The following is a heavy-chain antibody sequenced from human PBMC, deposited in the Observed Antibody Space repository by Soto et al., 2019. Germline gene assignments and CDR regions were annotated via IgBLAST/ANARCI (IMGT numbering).Heavy chain of an antibody. V-gene: IGHV4-59*01. Sequence: SAALSITCSVSGGSISSYYWSWFRQPPGKGLEWIGYIYYSGSTNYNPSLKSRVTISVDTSKNQFSLKLSSVTAADTAVYYCARVSGGDYYLGMDVRGQGTTVTVSS. D-gene: IGHD4-17*01. J-gene: IGHJ6*02. CDR1: GGSISSYY. CDR3: ARVSGGDYYLGMDV. CDR2: IYYSGST.